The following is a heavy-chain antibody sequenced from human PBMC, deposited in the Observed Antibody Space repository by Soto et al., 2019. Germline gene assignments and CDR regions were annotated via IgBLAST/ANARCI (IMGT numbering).Heavy chain of an antibody. CDR1: GFTFSSYW. Sequence: EVQLMESGGGLVQPGGSLRLSCAASGFTFSSYWMSWVRQAPGKGLEWVANIKQDGSEKYYVDSVKGRFTISRDNAKNSLYLQMNSLRAEDTAVYYCARSYGYYDSSGYYAYWGQGTLVTVSS. D-gene: IGHD3-22*01. CDR3: ARSYGYYDSSGYYAY. V-gene: IGHV3-7*05. CDR2: IKQDGSEK. J-gene: IGHJ4*02.